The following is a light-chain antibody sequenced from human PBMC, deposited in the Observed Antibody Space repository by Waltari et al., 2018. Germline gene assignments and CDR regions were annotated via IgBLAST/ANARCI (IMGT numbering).Light chain of an antibody. J-gene: IGLJ3*02. Sequence: QLVLTQSPSASASLGASVKLTCTLSSGLSSSAIAWHQQQPEKGPRSLMNINSNGSHTKGDGIPDRFSGSSSGAERYLTISSLQSEDEADYYCQTWGTGIRVFGGGTKLTVL. V-gene: IGLV4-69*01. CDR2: INSNGSH. CDR3: QTWGTGIRV. CDR1: SGLSSSA.